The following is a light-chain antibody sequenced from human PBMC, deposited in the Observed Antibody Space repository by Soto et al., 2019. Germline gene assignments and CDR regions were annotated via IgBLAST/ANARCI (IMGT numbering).Light chain of an antibody. V-gene: IGKV3-20*01. J-gene: IGKJ4*01. CDR3: QQYTTWPPRLT. Sequence: EIVMTQSPGTLSLFPGEVATLSGRAGQAVSKNYLAWYQQKAGQAPRIVIYAASNTATGIPERFSGSGSGTDFTLTIRSLETEDFAVYYCQQYTTWPPRLTLGGGHKVDI. CDR2: AAS. CDR1: QAVSKNY.